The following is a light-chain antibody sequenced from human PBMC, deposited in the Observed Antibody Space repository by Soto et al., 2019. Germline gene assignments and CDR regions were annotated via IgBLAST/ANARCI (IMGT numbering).Light chain of an antibody. CDR2: GNN. CDR1: SSNIGAGYY. Sequence: QAVVTQPPSVSGAPGQRVTISCSGGSSNIGAGYYVHWYQQLPGTAPKLLIFGNNNRPSGVPDRFSGSKSGTSASLAITGLQAEDEADYYCQSYDKSLSGSVFGSGTKVTVL. V-gene: IGLV1-40*01. J-gene: IGLJ1*01. CDR3: QSYDKSLSGSV.